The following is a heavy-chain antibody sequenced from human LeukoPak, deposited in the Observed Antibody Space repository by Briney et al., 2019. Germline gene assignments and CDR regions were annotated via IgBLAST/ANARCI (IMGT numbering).Heavy chain of an antibody. Sequence: GGSLRLSCAASGFTFSDYYMSWIRQALGKGLEWVSYISSSSSYTNYADSVKGRFTISRDNAKNSLYLQMNSLRAEDTAVYYCARAGIYSGYGEYFDYWGQGTLVTVSS. D-gene: IGHD5-12*01. CDR2: ISSSSSYT. J-gene: IGHJ4*02. CDR3: ARAGIYSGYGEYFDY. CDR1: GFTFSDYY. V-gene: IGHV3-11*05.